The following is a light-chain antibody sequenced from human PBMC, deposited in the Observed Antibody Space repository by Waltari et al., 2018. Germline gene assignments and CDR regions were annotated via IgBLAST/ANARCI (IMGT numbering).Light chain of an antibody. Sequence: QSALTQPASVSGSPGQSITISCTVTASDVGGYNYVSWYRQHPGKAPKPTLYEVTNRPLGVSNRCSGSKSSNTASLTISGLQAEDEADYYCSSYSTSSTLVFGGGTRVTVL. J-gene: IGLJ3*02. CDR1: ASDVGGYNY. V-gene: IGLV2-14*01. CDR3: SSYSTSSTLV. CDR2: EVT.